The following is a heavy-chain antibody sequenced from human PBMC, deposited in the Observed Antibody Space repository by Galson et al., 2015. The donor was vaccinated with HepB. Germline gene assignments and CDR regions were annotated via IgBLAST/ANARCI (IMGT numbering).Heavy chain of an antibody. CDR2: VNPSDSKA. J-gene: IGHJ4*02. CDR1: GYSFTSYW. V-gene: IGHV5-10-1*01. Sequence: QSGAEVKKPGESLKISCKGSGYSFTSYWITWVRQMPGKGLEWMGRVNPSDSKANYSPSFQGHVTISTDKSISTAYLQWSTLKASDTAMYYCARTGGSGFHDYWGQGTLVTVS. CDR3: ARTGGSGFHDY. D-gene: IGHD3-22*01.